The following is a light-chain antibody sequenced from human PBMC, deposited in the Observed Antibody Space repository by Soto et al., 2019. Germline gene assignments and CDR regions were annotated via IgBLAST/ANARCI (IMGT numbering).Light chain of an antibody. Sequence: DIQMTQSPSSLSASAGDRVTITCQASQDINNYVNWYQQKPGNAPKLLTFDASTLKTGVPSRFSGSGSGTDFSFTISSLQPEDIATYYCQQSNDLVSFGQGTRLEIK. J-gene: IGKJ5*01. CDR3: QQSNDLVS. CDR1: QDINNY. CDR2: DAS. V-gene: IGKV1-33*01.